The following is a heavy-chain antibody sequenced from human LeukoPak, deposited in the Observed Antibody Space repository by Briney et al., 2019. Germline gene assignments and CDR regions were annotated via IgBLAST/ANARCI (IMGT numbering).Heavy chain of an antibody. V-gene: IGHV3-48*01. Sequence: PGGSLRLSCAASGFTFSSYWMNWVRQAPGKGLEWVSYISSSSSTIYYADSVKGRFTISRDNAKNSLYLQMNSLRAEDTAVYYCARIRENWNDAYYYYMDVWGKGTTVTVSS. D-gene: IGHD1-1*01. CDR1: GFTFSSYW. J-gene: IGHJ6*03. CDR2: ISSSSSTI. CDR3: ARIRENWNDAYYYYMDV.